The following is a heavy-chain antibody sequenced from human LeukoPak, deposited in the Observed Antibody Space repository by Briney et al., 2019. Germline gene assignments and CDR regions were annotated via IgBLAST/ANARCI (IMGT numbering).Heavy chain of an antibody. J-gene: IGHJ6*04. CDR2: ISGSGSTI. Sequence: GGSLKLSCAASGFTFSSYEMNWVRQAPGKGLEWVSYISGSGSTIYYADSVKGRFTISRDNAKNSLYLQMNSLRAEDTAVYYCAELGITMIGGVWGKGTTVTISS. V-gene: IGHV3-48*03. CDR3: AELGITMIGGV. D-gene: IGHD3-10*02. CDR1: GFTFSSYE.